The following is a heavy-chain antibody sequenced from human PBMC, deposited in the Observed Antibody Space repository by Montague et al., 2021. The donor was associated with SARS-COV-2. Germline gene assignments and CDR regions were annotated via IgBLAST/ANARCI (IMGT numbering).Heavy chain of an antibody. V-gene: IGHV4-59*08. CDR1: GVSVTDYY. J-gene: IGHJ4*02. Sequence: SETLSLTCTVSGVSVTDYYWSWIRQPPGKGLEWVGDVLYNKGTNFNPSLKSRVAISVDTSKNQFSLRLTSVTAADTAFYYCVRHTHYYGLNGPPDFWDQGTLVTVSS. CDR3: VRHTHYYGLNGPPDF. D-gene: IGHD3-10*01. CDR2: VLYNKGT.